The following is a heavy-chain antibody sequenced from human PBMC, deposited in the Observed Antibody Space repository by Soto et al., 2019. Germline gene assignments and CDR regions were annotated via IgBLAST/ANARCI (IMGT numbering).Heavy chain of an antibody. Sequence: PGGSLRLSCAASGFTFTSYGMHWVRQAPGKGLEWMALILHDGSAEYYADSVKGRFTISRDNSKNTLYLQMNSLRAEDTAVYYCARSRDGYSLYFYYGMDGWGQGTTVTVS. CDR1: GFTFTSYG. J-gene: IGHJ6*02. CDR2: ILHDGSAE. D-gene: IGHD4-4*01. V-gene: IGHV3-30*03. CDR3: ARSRDGYSLYFYYGMDG.